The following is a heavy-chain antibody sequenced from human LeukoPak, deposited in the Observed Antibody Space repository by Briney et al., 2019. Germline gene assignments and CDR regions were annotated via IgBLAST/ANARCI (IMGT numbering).Heavy chain of an antibody. CDR3: ARSPPGYY. D-gene: IGHD6-25*01. V-gene: IGHV1-46*01. Sequence: GASVKVSCKASGYTFTSYYMHWVRQAPGQGLEWMGVINPSGGGTPYAQKFQGRVTMTRDTSTSTVYMELSSLRSEDTAMYYCARSPPGYYWGQGTLVTVSS. CDR1: GYTFTSYY. CDR2: INPSGGGT. J-gene: IGHJ4*02.